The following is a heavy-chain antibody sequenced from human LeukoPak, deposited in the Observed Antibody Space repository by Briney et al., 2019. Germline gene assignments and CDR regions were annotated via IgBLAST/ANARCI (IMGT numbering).Heavy chain of an antibody. V-gene: IGHV4-4*02. J-gene: IGHJ5*02. D-gene: IGHD4-17*01. Sequence: PSETLSLTCAVSGGSISSSNWWSWVRQPPGKGLEWIGYIYYSGSTNYNPSLKSRVTISVDTSKNQFSLKLSSVTAADTAVYYCARGGPLRFHPWGQGTLVTVSS. CDR2: IYYSGST. CDR3: ARGGPLRFHP. CDR1: GGSISSSNW.